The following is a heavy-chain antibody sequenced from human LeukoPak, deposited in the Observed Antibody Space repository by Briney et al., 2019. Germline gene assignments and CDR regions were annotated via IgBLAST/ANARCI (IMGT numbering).Heavy chain of an antibody. Sequence: GGSLRLSCAASGFTVSSNYMSWVRQAPGKGLEWVSVIYSGGSTYYADSVKGRFTISRDNSKNTLYLQMNSLRAEDTAVYYCARLLDILTGNCFDPWGQGTLVTVSS. CDR3: ARLLDILTGNCFDP. CDR2: IYSGGST. J-gene: IGHJ5*02. D-gene: IGHD3-9*01. CDR1: GFTVSSNY. V-gene: IGHV3-53*01.